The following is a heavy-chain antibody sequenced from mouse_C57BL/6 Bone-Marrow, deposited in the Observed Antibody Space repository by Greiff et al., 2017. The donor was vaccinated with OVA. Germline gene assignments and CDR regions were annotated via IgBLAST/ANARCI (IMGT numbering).Heavy chain of an antibody. D-gene: IGHD1-1*01. V-gene: IGHV1-82*01. Sequence: QVQLKQSGPELVKPGASVKISCKASGYAFSSSWMNWVKQRPGKGLEWIGRIYPGDGDTNYNGKFKGKATLTADKSSSTAYMQLSSLTSEDSAVYYCASRYYYGSIYAMDYWGQGTSVTVSS. CDR2: IYPGDGDT. J-gene: IGHJ4*01. CDR3: ASRYYYGSIYAMDY. CDR1: GYAFSSSW.